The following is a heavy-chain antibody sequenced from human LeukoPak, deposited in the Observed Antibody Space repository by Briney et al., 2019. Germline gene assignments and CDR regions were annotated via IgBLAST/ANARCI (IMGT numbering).Heavy chain of an antibody. J-gene: IGHJ4*02. V-gene: IGHV3-23*01. CDR1: GFTFSSYG. Sequence: GGSLRLSCAASGFTFSSYGMSWVRQAPGKGLEWVSAISGSGGSTYYADSVKGRVTISRDNSKNTLYVQMNSLRAEDTAVYYCARELGKYRRILGRDSQWLAVSGFDNWGQGILVTVSS. D-gene: IGHD6-19*01. CDR3: ARELGKYRRILGRDSQWLAVSGFDN. CDR2: ISGSGGST.